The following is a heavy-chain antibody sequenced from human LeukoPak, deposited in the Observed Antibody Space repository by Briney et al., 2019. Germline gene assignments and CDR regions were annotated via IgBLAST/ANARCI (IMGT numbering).Heavy chain of an antibody. J-gene: IGHJ4*02. CDR2: IKQDGSEK. Sequence: GGTLRLSCAASGFTFDDYGMSWVRQAPGKGLEWVANIKQDGSEKYYVDSVKGRFTISRDNAKNSLYLQMNSLRAEDTAVYYCVFPYYYGSGSGDYYFDYWGQGTLVTVSS. CDR3: VFPYYYGSGSGDYYFDY. CDR1: GFTFDDYG. V-gene: IGHV3-7*01. D-gene: IGHD3-10*01.